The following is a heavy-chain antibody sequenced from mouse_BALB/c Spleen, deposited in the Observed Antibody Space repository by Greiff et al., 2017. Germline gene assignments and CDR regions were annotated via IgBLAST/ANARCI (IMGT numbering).Heavy chain of an antibody. CDR1: GFTFSSYG. Sequence: EVKLVESGGDLVKPGGSLKLSCAASGFTFSSYGMSWVRQTPDKRLEWVATISSGGSYTYYPDSVKGRFTISRDNAKNTLYLQMSSLKSEDTAMYYCASALGSSYAMDYWGQGTSVTVSS. J-gene: IGHJ4*01. D-gene: IGHD4-1*01. CDR2: ISSGGSYT. CDR3: ASALGSSYAMDY. V-gene: IGHV5-6*01.